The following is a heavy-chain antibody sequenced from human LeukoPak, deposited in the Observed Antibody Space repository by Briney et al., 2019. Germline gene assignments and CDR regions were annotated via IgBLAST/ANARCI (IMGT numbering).Heavy chain of an antibody. Sequence: GGSLRLSCAASGFTFSSYAMHWVRQAPGRGLEWVAVISYDGSNKYYADSVKGRFTISRDNSKNTLYLQMNSLRAEDTAVYYCARGYSGSYSGRYYFDYWGQRTLVTVSS. CDR2: ISYDGSNK. CDR3: ARGYSGSYSGRYYFDY. D-gene: IGHD1-26*01. V-gene: IGHV3-30-3*01. CDR1: GFTFSSYA. J-gene: IGHJ4*02.